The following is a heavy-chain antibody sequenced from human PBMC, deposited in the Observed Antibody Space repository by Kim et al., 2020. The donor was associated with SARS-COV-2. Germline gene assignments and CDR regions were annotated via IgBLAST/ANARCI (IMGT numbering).Heavy chain of an antibody. CDR3: ARANASDV. CDR2: ITSSSSVI. V-gene: IGHV3-48*04. J-gene: IGHJ6*02. D-gene: IGHD2-8*01. Sequence: GGSLRLSCTASGFTFTLFNMNWVRQAPGKGLEWVSYITSSSSVIHYADSVKGRFTISRDNARNSLSLQLDSLSVEDTAVYYCARANASDVWGQGTTVIVS. CDR1: GFTFTLFN.